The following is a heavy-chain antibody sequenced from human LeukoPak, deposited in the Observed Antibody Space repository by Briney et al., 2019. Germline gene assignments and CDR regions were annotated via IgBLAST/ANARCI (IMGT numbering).Heavy chain of an antibody. CDR3: ARGPQWRGDSYYMDV. J-gene: IGHJ6*03. D-gene: IGHD6-19*01. CDR1: EYTFTNFD. Sequence: AAVKVCCKASEYTFTNFDINWVRQATGQGLEWMGWMNPNSGNKGYAQKFQGRVTMTMNTSITTAYMELSSLRSEDTAVYYCARGPQWRGDSYYMDVWGRGTTVTVSS. V-gene: IGHV1-8*01. CDR2: MNPNSGNK.